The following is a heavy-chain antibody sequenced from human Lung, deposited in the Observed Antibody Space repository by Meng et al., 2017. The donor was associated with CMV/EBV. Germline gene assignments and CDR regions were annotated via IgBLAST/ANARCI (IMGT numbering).Heavy chain of an antibody. Sequence: ASVKVSCKASGYPFTDYFVHWVRQAPGQGLEWMAYIIPNSGGTSYAQKFQGRVTVTRDTSVSTAYMELRNLKSDDTAVYHCARTRKTNSGAGPENSWGQGTLVTVSS. D-gene: IGHD7-27*01. J-gene: IGHJ5*02. V-gene: IGHV1-2*02. CDR2: IIPNSGGT. CDR3: ARTRKTNSGAGPENS. CDR1: GYPFTDYF.